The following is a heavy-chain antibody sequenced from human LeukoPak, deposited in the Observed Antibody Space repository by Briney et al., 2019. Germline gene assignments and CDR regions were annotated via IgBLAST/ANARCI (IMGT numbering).Heavy chain of an antibody. D-gene: IGHD3-10*01. V-gene: IGHV3-7*01. CDR1: GFTFSRYR. J-gene: IGHJ4*02. CDR3: ARVTPGGVGSFDY. Sequence: GGSLRLSCAASGFTFSRYRMSWVRQAPGKGLEWVADINQAGSEKFYVDSVKGRFTISRDNAKISPYLQMNSLRAEDTAVYYCARVTPGGVGSFDYWGQGTLVTVSS. CDR2: INQAGSEK.